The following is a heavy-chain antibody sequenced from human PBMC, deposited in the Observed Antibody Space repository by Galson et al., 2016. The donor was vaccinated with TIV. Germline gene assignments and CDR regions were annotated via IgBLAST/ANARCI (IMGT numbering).Heavy chain of an antibody. V-gene: IGHV3-66*02. CDR3: ARDRYFDASGYYYYYYGMDV. CDR1: GITVTSNY. Sequence: SLRLSCAASGITVTSNYMSWVRQAPGGRLEWVSTIYSAGDTHYADSVKGRFTISRDKSKNTLYLQMNRLRAEDTGVYYCARDRYFDASGYYYYYYGMDVWGQGTTVTVSS. D-gene: IGHD3-22*01. CDR2: IYSAGDT. J-gene: IGHJ6*02.